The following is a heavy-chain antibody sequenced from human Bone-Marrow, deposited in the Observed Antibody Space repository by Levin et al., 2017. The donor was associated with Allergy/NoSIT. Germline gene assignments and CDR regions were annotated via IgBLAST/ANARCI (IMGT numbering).Heavy chain of an antibody. V-gene: IGHV1-69*13. CDR3: ARWDHIAVAGYNWFDP. CDR1: GGTFSSSA. Sequence: SVKVSCKASGGTFSSSAISWVRQAPGQGLEWVGGIIPIFETPSYAQKFQGRVTITADESTSTAYMELSSLRSEDTAVYYCARWDHIAVAGYNWFDPWGQGTLVTVSS. CDR2: IIPIFETP. J-gene: IGHJ5*02. D-gene: IGHD6-19*01.